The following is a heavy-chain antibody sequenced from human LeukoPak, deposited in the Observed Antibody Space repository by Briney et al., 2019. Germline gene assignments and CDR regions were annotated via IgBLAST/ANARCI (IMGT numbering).Heavy chain of an antibody. CDR3: ATYGSGSGTFFDS. J-gene: IGHJ4*01. CDR2: IKQDGSEK. Sequence: RASVKVSCKVSGYTLTELSMHWVRQAPGKGLEWVANIKQDGSEKYYVDSVKGRFTISRDNAKNSLYLQMNSLRAEDTALYYCATYGSGSGTFFDSWGQGTLVTVSS. V-gene: IGHV3-7*02. CDR1: GYTLTELS. D-gene: IGHD3-10*01.